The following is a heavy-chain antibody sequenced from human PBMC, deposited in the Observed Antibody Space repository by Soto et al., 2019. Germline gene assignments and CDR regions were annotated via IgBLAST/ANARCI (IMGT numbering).Heavy chain of an antibody. J-gene: IGHJ3*02. V-gene: IGHV3-23*01. CDR3: ATMPGGERPSRSHAFDI. D-gene: IGHD3-16*01. CDR2: ISGSGGST. CDR1: GFTISSYA. Sequence: TGGSLRLSFAASGFTISSYAMSWGRPGPGQGLEWVSAISGSGGSTYYADSVKGRVTISKDNSKNTLYLQMNSLRAEDTAVYYCATMPGGERPSRSHAFDIWGQGTMDPVSS.